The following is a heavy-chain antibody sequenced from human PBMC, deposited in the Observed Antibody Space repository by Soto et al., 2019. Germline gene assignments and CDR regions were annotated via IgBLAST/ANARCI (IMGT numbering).Heavy chain of an antibody. CDR2: IYYSGST. CDR3: ARVYGDYLDY. Sequence: SSETLSLTCTVSGGSISSYYWSWIRQPPGKGLEWIGYIYYSGSTNYNPSLKSRVNISVDTSKNQFSLKLSSVTAADTAVYYCARVYGDYLDYWGQGTLVTVSS. J-gene: IGHJ4*02. D-gene: IGHD4-17*01. CDR1: GGSISSYY. V-gene: IGHV4-59*01.